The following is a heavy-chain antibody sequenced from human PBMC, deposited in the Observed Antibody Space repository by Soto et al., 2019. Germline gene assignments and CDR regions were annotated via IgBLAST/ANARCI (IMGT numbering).Heavy chain of an antibody. V-gene: IGHV4-39*01. CDR2: IYYSGST. J-gene: IGHJ4*02. Sequence: QLLASGPGLVKPSETLSLTCTVSGGSISSSSYYWGWIRQPPGKGLEWIGSIYYSGSTYYNPSLKSRVTISVDTSKNQFSLKLSSVTAADTAVYYCARLNFYDSSGKVDYWGQGTLVTVSS. CDR3: ARLNFYDSSGKVDY. CDR1: GGSISSSSYY. D-gene: IGHD3-22*01.